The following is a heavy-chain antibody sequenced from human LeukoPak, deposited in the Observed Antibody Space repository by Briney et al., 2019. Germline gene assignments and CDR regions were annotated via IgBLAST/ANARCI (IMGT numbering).Heavy chain of an antibody. J-gene: IGHJ3*02. D-gene: IGHD1-1*01. Sequence: PSETLSLTCTVSGGSISSNSYYWGWIRQPPGKGLEWIGSIYYTGSTYYNPSLKSRVTISVDTSKNQFSLKLSSVTAADTAVYYCARFNWNDARDAFDIWGQGTMVTVSS. CDR3: ARFNWNDARDAFDI. CDR1: GGSISSNSYY. CDR2: IYYTGST. V-gene: IGHV4-39*07.